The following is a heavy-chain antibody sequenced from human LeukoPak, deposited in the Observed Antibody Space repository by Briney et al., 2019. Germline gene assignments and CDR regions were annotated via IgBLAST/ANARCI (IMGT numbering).Heavy chain of an antibody. Sequence: GGSLRLSCAASGFIFNTHWMHWVRQGPGKGLVWVSRINRDGSSTTYADSVKGRFTVSRDNAKNTLYLQMHSLRAEDTAVYYCVGDVRGVGGDYYYMDVWGKGTTVTVSS. CDR3: VGDVRGVGGDYYYMDV. CDR1: GFIFNTHW. CDR2: INRDGSST. V-gene: IGHV3-74*01. D-gene: IGHD3-10*01. J-gene: IGHJ6*03.